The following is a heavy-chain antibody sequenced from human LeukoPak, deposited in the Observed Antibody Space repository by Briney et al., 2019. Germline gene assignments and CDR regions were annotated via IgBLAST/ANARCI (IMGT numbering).Heavy chain of an antibody. CDR2: IWYDGRNK. CDR1: GFTFSSYG. J-gene: IGHJ4*02. CDR3: ERVPDY. V-gene: IGHV3-33*01. D-gene: IGHD2-2*01. Sequence: PGGSLRLFCAASGFTFSSYGMHWVRQAPGKGLEWVAVIWYDGRNKYYADSVKGRFTISRDNSKNTLYLQMNSLRAEDTALYSCERVPDYWGQGTLVTVSS.